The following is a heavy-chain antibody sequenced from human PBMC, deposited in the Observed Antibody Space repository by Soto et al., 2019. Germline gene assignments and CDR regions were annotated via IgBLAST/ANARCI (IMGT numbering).Heavy chain of an antibody. V-gene: IGHV1-18*01. CDR3: VMVDNYVTPTPQDV. D-gene: IGHD3-16*01. CDR1: GYIFVNYG. J-gene: IGHJ6*02. CDR2: ISPYTGNT. Sequence: QFQLVQSGDEVKKPWASVKVSCKASGYIFVNYGIAWVRQAPGQGLEWMGWISPYTGNTHSASKVQGRLTMTTDTSTSTAYMDLGSLTSDDTAVYYCVMVDNYVTPTPQDVWGQGTTVTVSS.